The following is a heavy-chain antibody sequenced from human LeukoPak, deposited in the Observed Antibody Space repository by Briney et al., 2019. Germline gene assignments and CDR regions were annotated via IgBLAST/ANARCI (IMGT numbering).Heavy chain of an antibody. CDR3: ATGYSYGSYYFDY. CDR1: GYTLTELS. J-gene: IGHJ4*02. CDR2: FDPEDGET. V-gene: IGHV1-24*01. D-gene: IGHD5-18*01. Sequence: GASVKVSCKVSGYTLTELSMHWVRQAPGKGLEWMGGFDPEDGETIYAQRFQGRVTMTEDTSTDTAYMELSSLRSEDTAVYYCATGYSYGSYYFDYWGRGTLVTVSS.